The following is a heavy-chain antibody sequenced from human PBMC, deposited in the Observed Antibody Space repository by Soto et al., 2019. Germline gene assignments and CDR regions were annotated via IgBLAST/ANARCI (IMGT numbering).Heavy chain of an antibody. J-gene: IGHJ4*02. CDR1: GGSISSSSYY. CDR2: IYYSGGT. Sequence: SETLSLTCTVSGGSISSSSYYWGWIRQPPGKGLEWIGSIYYSGGTYYNPSLKSRVTISVDTSKNQFSLKLSSVTAADTAVYYCGRLEGLATISYYFDYWGQGALVTVSS. V-gene: IGHV4-39*01. D-gene: IGHD3-9*01. CDR3: GRLEGLATISYYFDY.